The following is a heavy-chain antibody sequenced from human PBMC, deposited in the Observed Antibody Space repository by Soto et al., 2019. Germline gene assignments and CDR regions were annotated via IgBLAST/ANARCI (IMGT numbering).Heavy chain of an antibody. CDR2: INPSGGST. V-gene: IGHV1-46*01. Sequence: GASVKVSCKASGYTFTSYYMHWVRQAPGQGLEWMGMINPSGGSTSYAQKVQGRVTMTRDTSTSTVYMELSSLRSEDTAVYYCARAGTGPKEKDIVVVVAAIDYYYHGMDVWGQGTTVTVSS. D-gene: IGHD2-15*01. J-gene: IGHJ6*02. CDR1: GYTFTSYY. CDR3: ARAGTGPKEKDIVVVVAAIDYYYHGMDV.